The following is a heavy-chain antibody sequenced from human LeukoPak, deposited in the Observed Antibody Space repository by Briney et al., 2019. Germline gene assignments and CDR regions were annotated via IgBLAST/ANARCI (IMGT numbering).Heavy chain of an antibody. V-gene: IGHV5-51*01. J-gene: IGHJ5*02. CDR3: ARHGSSSSWYGRQNWFDP. CDR2: IYPGDSDT. CDR1: GYSFTSYW. D-gene: IGHD6-13*01. Sequence: GESLKISCKGSGYSFTSYWIGWVRQMPGKGLEWMGIIYPGDSDTGYSPSFQGQVTISADKSISTAYLQWSSLKASDTAMYYCARHGSSSSWYGRQNWFDPWGQGTLVTVSS.